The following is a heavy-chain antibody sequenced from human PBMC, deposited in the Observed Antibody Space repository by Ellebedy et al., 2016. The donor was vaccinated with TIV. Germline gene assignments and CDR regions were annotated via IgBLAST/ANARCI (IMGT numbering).Heavy chain of an antibody. J-gene: IGHJ4*02. D-gene: IGHD3-10*01. V-gene: IGHV3-73*01. Sequence: GESLKISCAASGFTFSGSPIHWVRQASGKGLEWVGRIRGKPNSYETAYAASVKGRFTISRDDSKNTAYLQMNSLKTEDTAVYYCSGVRGNWGQGTLVTVSS. CDR2: IRGKPNSYET. CDR1: GFTFSGSP. CDR3: SGVRGN.